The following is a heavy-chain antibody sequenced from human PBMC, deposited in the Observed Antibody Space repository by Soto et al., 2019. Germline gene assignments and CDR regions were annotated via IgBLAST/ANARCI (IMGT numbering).Heavy chain of an antibody. CDR2: VYYTGST. V-gene: IGHV4-59*01. D-gene: IGHD6-19*01. J-gene: IGHJ4*02. CDR1: GGSISGSY. Sequence: PSETLSLTCSVSGGSISGSYCIFIRHSPGKGLEWLGYVYYTGSTNYSPSLRSRVSISVDTSKNEFSLRLSSVTAADTAVYFCARSVAVPGAHIDYWGQGTQVTVSS. CDR3: ARSVAVPGAHIDY.